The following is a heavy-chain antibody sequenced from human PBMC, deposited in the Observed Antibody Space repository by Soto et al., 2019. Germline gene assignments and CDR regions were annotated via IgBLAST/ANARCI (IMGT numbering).Heavy chain of an antibody. D-gene: IGHD3-22*01. CDR3: AIDLLNYYDSSGYYFYFDC. Sequence: QVLEWMGWISAYNGNTNYAQKLQGRVTMTTDTSTSTAYMEMRSLRSADTAVYYCAIDLLNYYDSSGYYFYFDCWGQGTMVIVSS. V-gene: IGHV1-18*01. CDR2: ISAYNGNT. J-gene: IGHJ4*02.